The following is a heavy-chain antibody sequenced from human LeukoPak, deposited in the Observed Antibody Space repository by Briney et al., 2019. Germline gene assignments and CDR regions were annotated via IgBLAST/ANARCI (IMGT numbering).Heavy chain of an antibody. Sequence: SGPTLVKPTQTLTLTCTYSVFSLSTNAVGVVWIRQPPGQALEFLAVIYWDDDKRYSPSLKSTLTITKDTSKNQVVLTMTSMDPVDTATYYCAHRQYYYGSWDTGYFNYWGQGTLVTVSS. D-gene: IGHD3-10*01. V-gene: IGHV2-5*02. CDR1: VFSLSTNAVG. CDR3: AHRQYYYGSWDTGYFNY. CDR2: IYWDDDK. J-gene: IGHJ4*02.